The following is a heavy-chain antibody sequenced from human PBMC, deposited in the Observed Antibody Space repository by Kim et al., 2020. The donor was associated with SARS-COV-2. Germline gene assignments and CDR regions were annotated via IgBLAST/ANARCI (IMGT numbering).Heavy chain of an antibody. Sequence: GGSLRLSCAASGFTFDDYAMHWVRQAPGKGLEWVSGISWNSGSIGYADSVKGRFTISRDNAKNSLYLQMNSLRAEDTALYYCAKGHPKQALDYWGQGTLVTVSS. CDR3: AKGHPKQALDY. CDR2: ISWNSGSI. V-gene: IGHV3-9*01. CDR1: GFTFDDYA. J-gene: IGHJ4*02.